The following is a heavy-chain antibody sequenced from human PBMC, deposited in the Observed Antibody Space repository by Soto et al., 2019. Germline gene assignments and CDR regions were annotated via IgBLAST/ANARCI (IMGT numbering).Heavy chain of an antibody. CDR3: AKASIWFGEGDFDY. CDR1: GLTFSSYA. Sequence: EVQLLESGGGFVQPGGSLRLSCAASGLTFSSYAMSWVRQAPGKGLEWVSAISGSGGSTYYADSVKGRFTISRDNSKNTLYLQMNSLRAEDTAVYYCAKASIWFGEGDFDYWGQGTLVTVSS. V-gene: IGHV3-23*01. J-gene: IGHJ4*02. D-gene: IGHD3-10*01. CDR2: ISGSGGST.